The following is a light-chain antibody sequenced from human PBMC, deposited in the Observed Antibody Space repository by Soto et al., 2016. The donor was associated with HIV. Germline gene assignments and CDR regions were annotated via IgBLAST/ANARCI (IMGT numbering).Light chain of an antibody. V-gene: IGLV3-1*01. Sequence: SYELTQPPSVSVSPGQRASITCSGDKLGDKYACWYQQKPGQSPVLVIYQDIKRPSGIPERFSGSKSGNTATLTISRVEAGDEADYYCQMWESSSHPHVFGTGTKVNVL. J-gene: IGLJ1*01. CDR1: KLGDKY. CDR3: QMWESSSHPHV. CDR2: QDI.